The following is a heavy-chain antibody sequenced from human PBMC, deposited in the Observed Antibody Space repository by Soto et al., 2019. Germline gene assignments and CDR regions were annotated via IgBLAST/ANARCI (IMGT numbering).Heavy chain of an antibody. CDR3: ARRGSGTTATGSGAFDI. D-gene: IGHD4-17*01. V-gene: IGHV3-66*01. CDR2: IYSGGST. Sequence: GGSLRLSCAASGFTVSSNYMSWVRQAPGKGLEWVSVIYSGGSTYYADSVKGRFTISRDNSKNTLYLQMNSLRAEDTAVYYCARRGSGTTATGSGAFDIWGQGTMVTVSS. J-gene: IGHJ3*02. CDR1: GFTVSSNY.